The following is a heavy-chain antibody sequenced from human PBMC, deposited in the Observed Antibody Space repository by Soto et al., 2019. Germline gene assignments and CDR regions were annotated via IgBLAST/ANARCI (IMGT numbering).Heavy chain of an antibody. CDR2: INPNSGGT. D-gene: IGHD3-9*01. V-gene: IGHV1-2*04. Sequence: QVQLVQSGAEVKKPGASVKVSCKASGYTFTGYYMHWVRQAPGQGLEWMGWINPNSGGTNNAQKFQGWVTMTRDTAISTAYRELSRLRSDDTAVYYCARETGYDILTGFYYYYGMDVWGQGTTVTVSS. J-gene: IGHJ6*02. CDR3: ARETGYDILTGFYYYYGMDV. CDR1: GYTFTGYY.